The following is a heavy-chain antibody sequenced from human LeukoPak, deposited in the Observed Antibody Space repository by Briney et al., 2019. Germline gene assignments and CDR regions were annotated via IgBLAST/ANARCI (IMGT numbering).Heavy chain of an antibody. J-gene: IGHJ4*02. Sequence: GESLQISCKGSGYSFTSYWIGWVRQMPGKGLEWMGIIYPGDSDTRYSPSFQGQVTISADKSISTAYLQWSSLKASGTAMYYCARSPMGLYYYDSSGFPGNFDYWGQGTLVTVSS. CDR2: IYPGDSDT. D-gene: IGHD3-22*01. CDR3: ARSPMGLYYYDSSGFPGNFDY. CDR1: GYSFTSYW. V-gene: IGHV5-51*01.